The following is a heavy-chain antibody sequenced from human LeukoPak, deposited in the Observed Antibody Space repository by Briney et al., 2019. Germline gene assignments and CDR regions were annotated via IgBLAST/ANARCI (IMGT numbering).Heavy chain of an antibody. V-gene: IGHV4-4*07. D-gene: IGHD3-9*01. CDR3: ARVAEARYFDWPYYFDY. Sequence: SETLSLTCTVSGGSISSYYWSWIRQPAGKGLEWIGRIYTSGSTNYNPSLKSRVTMSVDTSKNQFSLKLSSVTAADTAVYYCARVAEARYFDWPYYFDYWGQGTLVTVSS. CDR1: GGSISSYY. J-gene: IGHJ4*02. CDR2: IYTSGST.